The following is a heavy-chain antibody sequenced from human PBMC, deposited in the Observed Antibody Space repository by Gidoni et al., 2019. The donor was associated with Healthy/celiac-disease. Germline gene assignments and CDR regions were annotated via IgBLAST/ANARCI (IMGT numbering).Heavy chain of an antibody. J-gene: IGHJ5*02. CDR2: IYYSGST. CDR3: ARYLYSYGSRWFDP. D-gene: IGHD5-18*01. V-gene: IGHV4-59*01. Sequence: QVQLQESGPGLVKPSETLSLTCTVSGGSISSYYWSWIRQPPGKGLEWIGYIYYSGSTNYNPSLKSRVTISVDTSKTPFSLQLSSVTAADTAVYYCARYLYSYGSRWFDPWGQGTLVTVSS. CDR1: GGSISSYY.